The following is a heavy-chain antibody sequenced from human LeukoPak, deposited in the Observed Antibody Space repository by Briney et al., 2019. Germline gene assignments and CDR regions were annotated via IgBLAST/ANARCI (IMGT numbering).Heavy chain of an antibody. V-gene: IGHV3-74*03. Sequence: GGPVTLSCTPSGFTLGKHLMHEALHAKGKGLVWVSRGDGDGSHSTYADCVKGRFAISRDHAKHTLYLQVNRLTGEDTAVYYCAYSDHFDTWGQGTLVTVSS. D-gene: IGHD4-17*01. CDR2: GDGDGSHS. CDR3: AYSDHFDT. CDR1: GFTLGKHL. J-gene: IGHJ4*02.